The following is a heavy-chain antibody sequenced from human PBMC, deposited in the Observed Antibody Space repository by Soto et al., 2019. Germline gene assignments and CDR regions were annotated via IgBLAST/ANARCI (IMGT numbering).Heavy chain of an antibody. CDR3: VKDEGVCNTISCKDAFDY. V-gene: IGHV3-9*01. D-gene: IGHD3-3*01. Sequence: VPLAASGGGLGQPGRSLRLSCEAYGFSFGDYAMHWVRQVPGQGLEWVSGISWDGGYTGYADSVKGRFTISRDNAKKALYLQMNRLRVEDTAPYYCVKDEGVCNTISCKDAFDYWGQGTKVTVS. CDR1: GFSFGDYA. CDR2: ISWDGGYT. J-gene: IGHJ3*01.